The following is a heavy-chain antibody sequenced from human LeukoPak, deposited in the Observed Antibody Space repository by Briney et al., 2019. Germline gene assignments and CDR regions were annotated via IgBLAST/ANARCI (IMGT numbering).Heavy chain of an antibody. CDR1: GFTFSSYG. J-gene: IGHJ4*02. CDR3: AKDRGRGGDYYDTCDY. CDR2: ISYDGSNK. V-gene: IGHV3-30*18. D-gene: IGHD3-22*01. Sequence: PGRSLRLSCAASGFTFSSYGMHWVRQAPGKGLEGVAVISYDGSNKYYADSVKGRFNISRDNSKNTLYLQMNSLRAEDTAVYYCAKDRGRGGDYYDTCDYWGQGTLVTVSS.